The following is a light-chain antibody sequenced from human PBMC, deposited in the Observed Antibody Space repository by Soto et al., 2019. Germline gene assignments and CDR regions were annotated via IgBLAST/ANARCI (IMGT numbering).Light chain of an antibody. J-gene: IGKJ1*01. Sequence: ETVLTQPPATLSMSPGERAALSCRASQSVSSYLAWYQQKPGQAPRLLIYDASNRATGIPARFSGSGSGTDFTLTISSLEPEDFAVYYCQQRGSWPRTFGQGTKVDIK. CDR3: QQRGSWPRT. CDR2: DAS. V-gene: IGKV3-11*01. CDR1: QSVSSY.